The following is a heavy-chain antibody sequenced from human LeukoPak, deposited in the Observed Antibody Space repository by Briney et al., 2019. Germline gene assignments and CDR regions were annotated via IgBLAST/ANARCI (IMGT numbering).Heavy chain of an antibody. D-gene: IGHD6-25*01. CDR1: GGSISSSSYY. Sequence: PSETLSLTCTVSGGSISSSSYYWGWIRQPPGQGLEWILSIYYSGSTYYNPTLKSRVTISVDTSKNQFSLKLSSVTAADTAVYYCARPLRNPRSGGPYYFDYWGQGTLVTVSS. CDR2: IYYSGST. J-gene: IGHJ4*02. CDR3: ARPLRNPRSGGPYYFDY. V-gene: IGHV4-39*01.